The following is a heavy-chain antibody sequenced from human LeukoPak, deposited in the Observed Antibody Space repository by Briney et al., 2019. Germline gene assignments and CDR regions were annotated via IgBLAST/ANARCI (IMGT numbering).Heavy chain of an antibody. V-gene: IGHV4-61*02. J-gene: IGHJ4*02. CDR3: ARSSWSSSEFY. D-gene: IGHD6-6*01. CDR2: IYTSGST. Sequence: PSETLSLACTVSGGSISSGSYYWSWIRQPAGKGLEWIGRIYTSGSTNYNPSLKSRVTISVDTSKNQFSLKLSSVTAADTAVYYCARSSWSSSEFYWGQGTLVTVSS. CDR1: GGSISSGSYY.